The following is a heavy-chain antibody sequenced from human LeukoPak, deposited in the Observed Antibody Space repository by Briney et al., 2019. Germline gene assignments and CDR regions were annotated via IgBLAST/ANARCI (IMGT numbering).Heavy chain of an antibody. D-gene: IGHD6-13*01. CDR3: AKDHVNAGHLDY. V-gene: IGHV3-7*03. J-gene: IGHJ4*02. CDR1: EFTFTNYL. CDR2: INQHGSET. Sequence: GGSLRLSCIASEFTFTNYLMSWVRQAPGKGLEWVAYINQHGSETFYAASVKGRFTISRDNSKNTLYLQMNSLRAEDTALYYCAKDHVNAGHLDYWGQGTPVTVSS.